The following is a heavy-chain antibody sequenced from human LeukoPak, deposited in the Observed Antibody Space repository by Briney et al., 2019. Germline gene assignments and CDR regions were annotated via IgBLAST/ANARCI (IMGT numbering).Heavy chain of an antibody. J-gene: IGHJ4*02. D-gene: IGHD6-13*01. CDR1: GFDLSSYA. CDR3: AKRDSSSPFDY. CDR2: ISGSGGST. Sequence: GGSLRLSCAASGFDLSSYAMSWVRQAPGKGLEWVSAISGSGGSTYYADSVKGRFTISRDNSKNTLYLQMNSLRAEDTAVYYCAKRDSSSPFDYWGQGTLVTVSS. V-gene: IGHV3-23*01.